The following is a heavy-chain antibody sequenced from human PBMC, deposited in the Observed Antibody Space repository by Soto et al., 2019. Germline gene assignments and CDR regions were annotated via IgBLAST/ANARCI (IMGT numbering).Heavy chain of an antibody. CDR1: GDSISSGYY. Sequence: QVQLQESGPGLVKPSQTLSLTCTVSGDSISSGYYWSRIRQHPGKGLEWIGYIYYSGSTYYNPSLNSRVTMSVDTSKNPFSLSLTSVTAADTAVYYCARDQGGFGDYAVWGQGTTVIVSS. CDR3: ARDQGGFGDYAV. CDR2: IYYSGST. V-gene: IGHV4-31*03. J-gene: IGHJ6*02. D-gene: IGHD4-17*01.